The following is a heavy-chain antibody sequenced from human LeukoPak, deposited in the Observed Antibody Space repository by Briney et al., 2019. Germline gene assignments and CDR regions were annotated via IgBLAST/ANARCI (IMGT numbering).Heavy chain of an antibody. V-gene: IGHV3-21*01. D-gene: IGHD3-10*01. CDR1: GFTFSSYS. CDR3: VRAPFPFGESDLYDY. CDR2: ISSSSSYI. J-gene: IGHJ4*02. Sequence: GGSLRLSCAASGFTFSSYSMNWVRQAPGKGLEWVSSISSSSSYIYYADSVKGRFTISRDNAKNSLYLQMNSLRAEDTAMYYCVRAPFPFGESDLYDYWGQGTLVTVSS.